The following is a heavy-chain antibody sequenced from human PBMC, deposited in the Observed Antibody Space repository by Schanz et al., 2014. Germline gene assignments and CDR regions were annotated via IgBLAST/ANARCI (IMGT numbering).Heavy chain of an antibody. CDR3: AKLDRTRYYAMDV. CDR2: IIPILDKT. J-gene: IGHJ6*02. D-gene: IGHD3-9*01. Sequence: QVQLVLSGAEVKKPGSSVKASCKASGGTFSSSTLTWVRQAPGQGLEWMGRIIPILDKTNYAQKFQGRVTMTADKSTSTVYMEVSGLRSEDTAVYYCAKLDRTRYYAMDVWGQGTTVTVSS. V-gene: IGHV1-69*02. CDR1: GGTFSSST.